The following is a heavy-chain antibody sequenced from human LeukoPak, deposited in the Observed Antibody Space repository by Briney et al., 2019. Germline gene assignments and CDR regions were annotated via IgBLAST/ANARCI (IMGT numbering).Heavy chain of an antibody. Sequence: EGSLRLSCAISGFTFSGCELTWVRQAPGKGLEWVSSISSSSSYIHYVDSVKGRFTISRDNAKNSLYLQMSSLRAEDTAVYYCAREGDRGYDYREEFDYWGQGTLVTVSS. CDR3: AREGDRGYDYREEFDY. D-gene: IGHD5-12*01. V-gene: IGHV3-21*01. J-gene: IGHJ4*02. CDR1: GFTFSGCE. CDR2: ISSSSSYI.